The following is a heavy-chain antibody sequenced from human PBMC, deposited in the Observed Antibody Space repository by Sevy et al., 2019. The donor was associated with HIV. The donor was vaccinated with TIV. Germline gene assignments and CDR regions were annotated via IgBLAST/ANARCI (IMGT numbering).Heavy chain of an antibody. CDR3: AGAGEYYYDSSGYYPDFDY. CDR1: GFTFSSYG. CDR2: IWYDGSNK. D-gene: IGHD3-22*01. J-gene: IGHJ4*02. V-gene: IGHV3-33*01. Sequence: GGSLRLSCAASGFTFSSYGMHWVRQAPGKGLEWVAVIWYDGSNKYYADSVKGRFTISRDNSKNTLYLQMNSLRAEDKAVYYCAGAGEYYYDSSGYYPDFDYWGQGTLVTVSS.